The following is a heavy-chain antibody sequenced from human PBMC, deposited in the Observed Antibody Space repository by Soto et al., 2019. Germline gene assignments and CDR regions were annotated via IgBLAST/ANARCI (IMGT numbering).Heavy chain of an antibody. Sequence: EVQLLESGGGLVQPGGSLRLSCVVSGFTFGSYAMSWVRQAPEKGPEWVAILGGNGFTTYYEDSVKGRFTISGDKSKSTLFLQMNSLRADDTGVYYCAKALRPSLNFFYYKDVWGRGTSVTVSS. V-gene: IGHV3-23*01. J-gene: IGHJ6*03. D-gene: IGHD2-2*01. CDR1: GFTFGSYA. CDR2: LGGNGFTT. CDR3: AKALRPSLNFFYYKDV.